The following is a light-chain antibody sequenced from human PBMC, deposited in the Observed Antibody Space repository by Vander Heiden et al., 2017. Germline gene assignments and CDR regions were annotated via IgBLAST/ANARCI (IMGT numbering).Light chain of an antibody. Sequence: DIQMTQSPSSLAASVGDRVTITCRASQKISSYLNWYRQKPGKAPNLLIYAASSLQSGVPSRFSGSGSGTDFTLTISNLQPEDFATYYCQQSFSTPGTFGQGTRLEIK. J-gene: IGKJ5*01. CDR1: QKISSY. V-gene: IGKV1-39*01. CDR3: QQSFSTPGT. CDR2: AAS.